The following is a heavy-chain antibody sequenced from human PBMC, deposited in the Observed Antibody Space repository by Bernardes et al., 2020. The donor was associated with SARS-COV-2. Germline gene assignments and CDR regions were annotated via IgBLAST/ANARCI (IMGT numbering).Heavy chain of an antibody. CDR2: ISTSSSYI. Sequence: GFLSPSCAASGFTLSRYTMNWVRPAPGKGLEWISSISTSSSYISYSDSVRGRFTISRDNAKNSVSLQMNSLRAEDTAVYYCARVDFSNLYYFDYWGQGTPVTVSS. D-gene: IGHD4-4*01. CDR3: ARVDFSNLYYFDY. J-gene: IGHJ4*02. CDR1: GFTLSRYT. V-gene: IGHV3-21*06.